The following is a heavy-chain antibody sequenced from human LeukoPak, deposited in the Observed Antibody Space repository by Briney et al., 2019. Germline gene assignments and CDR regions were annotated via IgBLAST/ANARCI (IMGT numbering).Heavy chain of an antibody. CDR3: ARDTAHCSSTSCYVSTRSGDY. Sequence: GGSLRLSCAASGFTFSTHAMHWVRQAPAKGLEWVAMIWFDGKTTYYVNSVKGRFTISRDNSKNTVDLRMDSLRAEDTAVYYCARDTAHCSSTSCYVSTRSGDYWGQGTLVTVSS. D-gene: IGHD2-2*01. J-gene: IGHJ4*02. CDR1: GFTFSTHA. V-gene: IGHV3-33*01. CDR2: IWFDGKTT.